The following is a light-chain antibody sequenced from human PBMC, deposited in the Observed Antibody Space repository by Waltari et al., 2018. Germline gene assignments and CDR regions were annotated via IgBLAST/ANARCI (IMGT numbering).Light chain of an antibody. CDR2: VAS. CDR3: QQSYSTPWT. CDR1: QSISSY. J-gene: IGKJ1*01. V-gene: IGKV1-39*01. Sequence: DIQMTQSPSSLSASVGDRVTITCRASQSISSYLNLYQQKPGKAPKRLIYVASSLESGVPSRFSGSGSGTDFTLTISSLQPEDFATYYCQQSYSTPWTFGQGTKVEIK.